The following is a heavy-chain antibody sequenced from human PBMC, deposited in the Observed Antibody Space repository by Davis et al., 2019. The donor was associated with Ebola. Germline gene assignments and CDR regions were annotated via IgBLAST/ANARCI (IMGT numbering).Heavy chain of an antibody. CDR1: GFTFRLYS. D-gene: IGHD3-10*02. CDR3: ARDSGIFGDYYFDS. CDR2: IDSSSTYT. Sequence: GESLKISCEASGFTFRLYSMNWVRQAPGKGLEWVSGIDSSSTYTHFADSVKGRFSISRDNAKNSLFLQMNSLRAEDTAVYYCARDSGIFGDYYFDSWGQGTLVTVSS. J-gene: IGHJ4*02. V-gene: IGHV3-21*06.